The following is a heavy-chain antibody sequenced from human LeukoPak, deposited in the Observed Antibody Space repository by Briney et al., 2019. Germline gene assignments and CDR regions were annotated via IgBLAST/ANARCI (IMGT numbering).Heavy chain of an antibody. J-gene: IGHJ4*02. Sequence: GGSLRLSCTVPGLRFSTYAMSWVRQAPGKGLEWVSSISGSGGSTYYADSVKGRFTVSRDNSKNTVYLELNSLRAEDRAIYFCAKGGQNFDFWRFDYWGQGTLVTVSS. V-gene: IGHV3-23*01. CDR2: ISGSGGST. CDR3: AKGGQNFDFWRFDY. D-gene: IGHD3-3*01. CDR1: GLRFSTYA.